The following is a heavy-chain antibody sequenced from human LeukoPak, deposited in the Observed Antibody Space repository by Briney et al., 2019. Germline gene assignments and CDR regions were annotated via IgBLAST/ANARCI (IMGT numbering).Heavy chain of an antibody. CDR2: ISSDGSNK. Sequence: PGGSLRLSCAASGFTFSSYSMNWVRQAPGKGLEWVSPISSDGSNKYYADSVKGRFTISRDNAKNSLYLQMNSLRAEDTAVYYCARGRVGSSRINDYYYYMDVWGKGATVTVSS. CDR1: GFTFSSYS. V-gene: IGHV3-21*01. J-gene: IGHJ6*03. D-gene: IGHD6-6*01. CDR3: ARGRVGSSRINDYYYYMDV.